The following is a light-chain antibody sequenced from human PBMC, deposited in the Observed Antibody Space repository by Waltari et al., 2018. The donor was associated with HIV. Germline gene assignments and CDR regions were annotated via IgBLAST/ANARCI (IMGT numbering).Light chain of an antibody. V-gene: IGLV2-11*01. Sequence: QPHSVSGSPGQSLTISCTGTSSYVDTFVSRYQQHPGKAPQVIIYNVNNRPSGVPDRFSGSKSGNTAFLTISGLQADDEAEYHCCSHAGNFIFAFGTGTKVTVL. CDR3: CSHAGNFIFA. CDR1: SSYVDTF. J-gene: IGLJ1*01. CDR2: NVN.